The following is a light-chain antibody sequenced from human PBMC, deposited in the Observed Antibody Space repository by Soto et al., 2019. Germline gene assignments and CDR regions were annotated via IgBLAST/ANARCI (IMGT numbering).Light chain of an antibody. CDR1: TTDVDGYDY. CDR2: DVN. V-gene: IGLV2-14*03. J-gene: IGLJ1*01. Sequence: QSVLTQPASVSGSPGQSITISCTGVTTDVDGYDYVSWYQQHPGHAPQLLIYDVNSRPSGISYRFSGSKSGDTASLTISGLQAEDDADYYCSSYTSSAPFYVFGAGTKVTVL. CDR3: SSYTSSAPFYV.